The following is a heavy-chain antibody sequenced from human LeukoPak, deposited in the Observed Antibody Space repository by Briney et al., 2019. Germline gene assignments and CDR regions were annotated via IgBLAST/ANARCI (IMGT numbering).Heavy chain of an antibody. Sequence: SETLSLTCAVYGGSFSGYYWSWIRQPPGKGLEWIGEINHSGSTNYNPSLKSRVTISVETSKDQFSLKLSSVTAADTAVYYCARADRTAGYCSGGSCFGRDYYYYYYMDVWGKGTTVTVSS. V-gene: IGHV4-34*01. J-gene: IGHJ6*03. D-gene: IGHD2-15*01. CDR1: GGSFSGYY. CDR2: INHSGST. CDR3: ARADRTAGYCSGGSCFGRDYYYYYYMDV.